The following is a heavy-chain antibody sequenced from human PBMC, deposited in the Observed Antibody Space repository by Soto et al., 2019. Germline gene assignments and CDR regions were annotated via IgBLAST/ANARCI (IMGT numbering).Heavy chain of an antibody. CDR2: IYYSGST. CDR3: ARAARPRTQIVVTAATADYFDF. Sequence: PSETLSLTCTVSGGSISSYYWSWIRQPPGKGLEWIGYIYYSGSTNYNPSLKSRVTISVDTSKNQFSLKLSSVTAADTAVYYCARAARPRTQIVVTAATADYFDFWGRGTVVTV. J-gene: IGHJ4*02. V-gene: IGHV4-59*01. CDR1: GGSISSYY. D-gene: IGHD2-15*01.